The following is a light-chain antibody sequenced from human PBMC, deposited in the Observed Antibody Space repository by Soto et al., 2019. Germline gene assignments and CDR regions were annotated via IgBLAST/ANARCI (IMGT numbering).Light chain of an antibody. V-gene: IGKV3-11*01. Sequence: EIVLTQSPATLSLSPGERATLSCRASQSVSSYLAWYQQKPGQAPRLLIYDASNRATGIPARFSGSGSGTDFTLTIRSLEPEDFAVYYCQQRSNWLTVGGGTKVDSK. CDR2: DAS. J-gene: IGKJ4*01. CDR3: QQRSNWLT. CDR1: QSVSSY.